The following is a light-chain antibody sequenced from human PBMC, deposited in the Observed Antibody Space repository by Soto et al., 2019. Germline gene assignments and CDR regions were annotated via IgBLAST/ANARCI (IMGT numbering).Light chain of an antibody. CDR3: QLHSSLPLA. J-gene: IGKJ5*01. CDR1: QSVNNN. CDR2: DAS. Sequence: EMVMTQSPGTLSLSPGERATLSCRASQSVNNNVAWYQQKDGQAPRLLIYDASTRATDIPARFSGSGSGTDFTLTISFLQPEDFAFYYRQLHSSLPLAFGQGTRLEIK. V-gene: IGKV3-15*01.